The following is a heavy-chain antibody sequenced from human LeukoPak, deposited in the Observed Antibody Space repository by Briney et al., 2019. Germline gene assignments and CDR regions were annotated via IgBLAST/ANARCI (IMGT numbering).Heavy chain of an antibody. J-gene: IGHJ4*02. D-gene: IGHD3-10*01. CDR2: ISSDGTDK. CDR1: GFTFTRYA. Sequence: GGSLRLSCAASGFTFTRYAMHWVRQAPGKGLEWVAVISSDGTDKSYADSVKGRFTISRDSAKNTLYLQMNSLRAEDTAVYYCARALITMIRGVIDYWGQGTLVTVSS. CDR3: ARALITMIRGVIDY. V-gene: IGHV3-30-3*01.